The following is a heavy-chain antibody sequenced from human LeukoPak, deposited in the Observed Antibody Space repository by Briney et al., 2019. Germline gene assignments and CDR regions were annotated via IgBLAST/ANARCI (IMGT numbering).Heavy chain of an antibody. Sequence: SETLSLTCTVSYGSISSSNYYWAWIRQPPGKGLEWIANIFYTGNTYYNPSLKSRVTISIDTSKNQFSLRLNSVTATDTAVYYCARLNKPGWFHPWGQGTLVTVSS. CDR2: IFYTGNT. D-gene: IGHD1-14*01. CDR1: YGSISSSNYY. CDR3: ARLNKPGWFHP. J-gene: IGHJ5*02. V-gene: IGHV4-39*01.